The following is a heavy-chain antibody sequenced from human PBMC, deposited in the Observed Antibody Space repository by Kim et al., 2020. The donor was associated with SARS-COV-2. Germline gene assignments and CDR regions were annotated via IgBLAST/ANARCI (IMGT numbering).Heavy chain of an antibody. CDR2: ISAYNGNT. CDR1: GYTFTSYG. D-gene: IGHD1-1*01. V-gene: IGHV1-18*01. J-gene: IGHJ5*02. CDR3: ARVISGLPGTTPNWFDP. Sequence: ASVKVSCKASGYTFTSYGISWVRQAPGQGLEWMGWISAYNGNTNYAQKLQGRVTMTTDTSTSTAYMELRSLRSDDTAVYYCARVISGLPGTTPNWFDPWGQGTLVTVSS.